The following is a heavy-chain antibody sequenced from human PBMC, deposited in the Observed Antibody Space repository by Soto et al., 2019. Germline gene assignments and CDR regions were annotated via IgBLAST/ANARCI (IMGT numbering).Heavy chain of an antibody. J-gene: IGHJ4*02. CDR1: GLPLSTSGVG. CDR3: AHRRPGLYFDY. V-gene: IGHV2-5*02. CDR2: IYWDDDK. Sequence: QITLKESGPTLVKPTQTLTLTCTLSGLPLSTSGVGVGWIRQPPGEALEWLALIYWDDDKRYSPSLESRLTITKDTSKNQVVLTMTNMDPVDTATYFCAHRRPGLYFDYWGQGTLVTVSS.